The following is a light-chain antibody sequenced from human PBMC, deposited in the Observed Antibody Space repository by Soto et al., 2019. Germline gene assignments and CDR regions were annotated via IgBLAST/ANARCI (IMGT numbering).Light chain of an antibody. Sequence: EIVLTQSPGTLSLSPGERATLSCRASQSVSSSYLAWYQQKPGQSPRLLIYDTSNRATDIPDRFSGSGSGTDFTLTISRLEPEDFAVYYCQQYGSSPTTFGQGTKVDIK. CDR1: QSVSSSY. CDR2: DTS. V-gene: IGKV3-20*01. CDR3: QQYGSSPTT. J-gene: IGKJ1*01.